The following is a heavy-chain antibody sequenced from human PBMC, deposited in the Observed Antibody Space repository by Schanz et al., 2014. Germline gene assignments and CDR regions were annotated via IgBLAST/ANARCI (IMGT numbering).Heavy chain of an antibody. CDR1: GFSFSNYS. Sequence: EVHLVESGGSLVQPGGSLRLSCVASGFSFSNYSMNWVRQAPGKGLEWLSHISGSGGDSVDYADSVKGRFTISRDNTRNSLYLQMNSLRAEDTAVYYCARDRPSGYALDFWGQGTLVTVSS. CDR2: ISGSGGDSV. J-gene: IGHJ4*02. CDR3: ARDRPSGYALDF. D-gene: IGHD5-12*01. V-gene: IGHV3-48*04.